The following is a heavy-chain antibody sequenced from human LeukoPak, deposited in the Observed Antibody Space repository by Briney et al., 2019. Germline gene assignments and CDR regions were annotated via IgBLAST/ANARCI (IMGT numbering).Heavy chain of an antibody. Sequence: PGGSLRLSCAASGFTFSSYAMSWVRQAPGKGLEWVSVIYSGGSTYYADSVKGRFTISRDNSKNTLYLQMNSLRAEDTAVYYCARGITIFGVVENWFDPWGQGTLVTVSS. CDR2: IYSGGST. V-gene: IGHV3-66*01. CDR1: GFTFSSYA. D-gene: IGHD3-3*01. CDR3: ARGITIFGVVENWFDP. J-gene: IGHJ5*02.